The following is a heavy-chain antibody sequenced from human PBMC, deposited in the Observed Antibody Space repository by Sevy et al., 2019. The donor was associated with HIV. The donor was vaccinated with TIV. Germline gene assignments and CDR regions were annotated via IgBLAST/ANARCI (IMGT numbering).Heavy chain of an antibody. CDR1: GFTFSKYS. J-gene: IGHJ4*02. D-gene: IGHD2-8*01. V-gene: IGHV3-23*01. CDR3: AREGCTKPHDY. Sequence: GESLKISCAASGFTFSKYSMSWVRQPPGKGLEWVSTLSFGCGEINHADSVKGRLTISRDNSKNSLYLQMNNLRAEDTAVYYCAREGCTKPHDYWGQGTLVTVSS. CDR2: LSFGCGEI.